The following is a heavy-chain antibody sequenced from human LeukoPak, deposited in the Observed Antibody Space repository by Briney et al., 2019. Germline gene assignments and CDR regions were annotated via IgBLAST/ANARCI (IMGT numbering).Heavy chain of an antibody. CDR2: ISYDGSNK. J-gene: IGHJ6*02. D-gene: IGHD2-2*02. CDR1: GFTFSSYA. V-gene: IGHV3-30-3*01. Sequence: PERSLRLSCAASGFTFSSYAMHWVRQAPGKGLEWVAVISYDGSNKYYADSVKGRFTISRDNSKNTLYLQMNSLGAEDTAVYYCARDPTDIVVVPAAIGYYYGMDVWGQGTTVAVSS. CDR3: ARDPTDIVVVPAAIGYYYGMDV.